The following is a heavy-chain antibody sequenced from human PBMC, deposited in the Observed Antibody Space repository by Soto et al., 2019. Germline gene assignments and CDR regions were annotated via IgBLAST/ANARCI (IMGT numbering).Heavy chain of an antibody. CDR2: MNPNSGNT. J-gene: IGHJ5*02. V-gene: IGHV1-8*01. Sequence: QVQLVQSGAEVKKPGASVKVSCKASGYTFTSYDINWVRQATGHGLEWMGWMNPNSGNTVYAQKFQARVTMTRDTSISTAYKELSSLRSEDTAVYYCARERTGTTSNWFDPWGQGTLVTVSS. CDR3: ARERTGTTSNWFDP. CDR1: GYTFTSYD. D-gene: IGHD1-7*01.